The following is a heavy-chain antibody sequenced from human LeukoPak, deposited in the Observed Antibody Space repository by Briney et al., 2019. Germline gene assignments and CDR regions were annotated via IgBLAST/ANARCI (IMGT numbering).Heavy chain of an antibody. J-gene: IGHJ6*03. Sequence: GASVKVSCKASGYTFTSYGISWVRQAPGQGLEWMGWISAYNGNTNYAQKLQGRVTMTTDTSTSTAYMELRSLRSDDTAVYYCARDLKEYSWSGYYYYYMDVWGKGTTVTVSS. CDR2: ISAYNGNT. V-gene: IGHV1-18*01. CDR1: GYTFTSYG. CDR3: ARDLKEYSWSGYYYYYMDV. D-gene: IGHD5-18*01.